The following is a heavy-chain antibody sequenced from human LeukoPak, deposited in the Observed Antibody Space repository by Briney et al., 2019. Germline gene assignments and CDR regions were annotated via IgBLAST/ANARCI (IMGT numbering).Heavy chain of an antibody. CDR1: GGSFSGYY. Sequence: PSETLSLTCAVYGGSFSGYYWSWIRQSPGKGLEWIGEINHSGSTNYNPSLKSRVTISVDTSKNQFSLKLSSVTAADTAVYYCARGRDSSSWYGRPFDYWGQGTLVTVSS. V-gene: IGHV4-34*01. D-gene: IGHD6-13*01. CDR3: ARGRDSSSWYGRPFDY. J-gene: IGHJ4*02. CDR2: INHSGST.